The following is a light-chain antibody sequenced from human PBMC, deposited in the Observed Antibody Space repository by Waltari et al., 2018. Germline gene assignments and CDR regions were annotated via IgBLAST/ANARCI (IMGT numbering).Light chain of an antibody. CDR1: SGPSTYA. CDR3: QTWDTDSYVI. CDR2: LNTDGSH. J-gene: IGLJ2*01. V-gene: IGLV4-69*01. Sequence: QLVLTQSPSASASLGASVKLTCPLRSGPSTYAIAWHPQQPEKGPRYLMKLNTDGSHNEGDGIPDRFSGSSSGAERYLTISSLQSEDEADYYCQTWDTDSYVIFGGGTKLTVL.